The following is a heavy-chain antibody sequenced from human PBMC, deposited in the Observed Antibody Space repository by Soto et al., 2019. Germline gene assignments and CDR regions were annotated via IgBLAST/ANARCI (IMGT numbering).Heavy chain of an antibody. D-gene: IGHD2-21*02. J-gene: IGHJ4*02. V-gene: IGHV3-23*01. CDR2: ISGSGGST. CDR3: AKDAPLGYCGGDCFPYYFVY. CDR1: GFNFNRYA. Sequence: GGSLRLSCAASGFNFNRYAMAWVRQAPGKGLEWVSAISGSGGSTYYADSVKGRFTMSRDNSKNTLYLQMNSLRAEDTAVYYCAKDAPLGYCGGDCFPYYFVYWGRGTLVTVSS.